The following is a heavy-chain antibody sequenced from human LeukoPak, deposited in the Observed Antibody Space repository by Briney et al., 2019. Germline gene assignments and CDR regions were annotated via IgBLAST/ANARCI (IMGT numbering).Heavy chain of an antibody. V-gene: IGHV3-30*02. Sequence: GGTLRLSCAASGFTFSSYDMHWVRQAPGKGLEWVAFIRYDGSNKYYADSVKGRFIISRDNSKNTLYLQMSSVRAEDTAVYYCANENGGPDYWGQGTLVTVPS. CDR3: ANENGGPDY. J-gene: IGHJ4*02. D-gene: IGHD3-10*01. CDR2: IRYDGSNK. CDR1: GFTFSSYD.